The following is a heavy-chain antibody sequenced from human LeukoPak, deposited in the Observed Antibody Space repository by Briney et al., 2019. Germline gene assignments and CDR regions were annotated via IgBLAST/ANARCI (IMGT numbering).Heavy chain of an antibody. D-gene: IGHD3-16*01. Sequence: PRGALRLSCVDSGLSFSDAWLSWGREGPGERGGWGGLVRRKVDGGTADYATTVKGRFPISRDDSKNMLYLQMNGLKTEDTAIYYCTKDLPFTAGGVIVHWGQGALVTVSS. V-gene: IGHV3-15*01. J-gene: IGHJ5*02. CDR1: GLSFSDAW. CDR3: TKDLPFTAGGVIVH. CDR2: VRRKVDGGTA.